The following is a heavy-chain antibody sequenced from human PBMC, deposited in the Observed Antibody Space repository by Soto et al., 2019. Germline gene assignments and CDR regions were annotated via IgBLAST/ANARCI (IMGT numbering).Heavy chain of an antibody. J-gene: IGHJ6*02. CDR1: GFTFSSYA. D-gene: IGHD6-13*01. CDR2: ISGSGGST. V-gene: IGHV3-23*01. Sequence: GGSLRLSCAASGFTFSSYAMSWVRQAPGKGLEWVSAISGSGGSTYYADSVKGRFTISRDNSKNTLYLQMNSLRAEDTAVYYCAKAPGIAAAGPGAYNWNDSGYYYYGMDVWGQGTTVTVSS. CDR3: AKAPGIAAAGPGAYNWNDSGYYYYGMDV.